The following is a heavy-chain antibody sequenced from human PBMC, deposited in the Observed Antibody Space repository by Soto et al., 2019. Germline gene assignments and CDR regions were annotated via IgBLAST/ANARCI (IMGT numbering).Heavy chain of an antibody. CDR3: AKDRRLRWYYFDY. Sequence: QVQLVESGGGVVQPGRSLRLSCAASGFTFSSYGMHWVRQAPGKGLEWVAVISYDGSNKYYADSVKGRFTISRDNSENTLYLQMNSLRAEDTAVYYCAKDRRLRWYYFDYWGQGTLVTVSS. V-gene: IGHV3-30*18. J-gene: IGHJ4*02. D-gene: IGHD5-12*01. CDR1: GFTFSSYG. CDR2: ISYDGSNK.